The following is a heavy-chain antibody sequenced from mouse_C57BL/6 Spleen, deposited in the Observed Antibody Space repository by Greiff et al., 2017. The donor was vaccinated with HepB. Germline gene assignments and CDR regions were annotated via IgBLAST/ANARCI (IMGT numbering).Heavy chain of an antibody. CDR1: GYTFTSYW. Sequence: QVQLQQPGAELVKPGASVKLSCKASGYTFTSYWMHWVKQRPGQGLEWIGMIHPNSGSTNYNEKLKSKATLTVDKSSSTAYMQLSSLTSEDSAVYYCARGNPRDYYAMDYWGQGTSVTVSS. CDR2: IHPNSGST. V-gene: IGHV1-64*01. J-gene: IGHJ4*01. CDR3: ARGNPRDYYAMDY.